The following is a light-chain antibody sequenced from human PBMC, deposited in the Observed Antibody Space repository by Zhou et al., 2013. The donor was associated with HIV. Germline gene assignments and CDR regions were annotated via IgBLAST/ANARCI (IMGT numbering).Light chain of an antibody. CDR3: MQSMFLPLT. CDR1: QSLLHNNGYDY. J-gene: IGKJ4*01. Sequence: DIVMTQTPLSSPVTPGEPASISCRSSQSLLHNNGYDYLEWYLQRPGQPPQLLIHEVFNRFSGVPDRFTGGGSGTEFTLEISRVETEDVGVYYCMQSMFLPLTFGGGTRVDIK. V-gene: IGKV2D-29*01. CDR2: EVF.